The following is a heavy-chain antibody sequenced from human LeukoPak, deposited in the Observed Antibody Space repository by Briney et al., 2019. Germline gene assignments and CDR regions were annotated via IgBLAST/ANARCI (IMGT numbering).Heavy chain of an antibody. V-gene: IGHV4-39*01. Sequence: PSETLSLTCTVSGGAISSRSYYWGWICHTPQKGLGWIGSIYYSVSTSYNPSLKSRVTISVDTSKNQFSLKLSSVTAADTAVYYCARQLGYCSSTSCYADKVDYWGQGTLVTVSS. J-gene: IGHJ4*02. CDR2: IYYSVST. CDR1: GGAISSRSYY. D-gene: IGHD2-2*01. CDR3: ARQLGYCSSTSCYADKVDY.